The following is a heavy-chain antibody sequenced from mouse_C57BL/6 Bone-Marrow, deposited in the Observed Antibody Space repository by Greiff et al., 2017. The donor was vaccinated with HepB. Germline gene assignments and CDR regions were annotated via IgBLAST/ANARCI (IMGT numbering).Heavy chain of an antibody. J-gene: IGHJ1*03. CDR3: ARGYDGYCYFDV. V-gene: IGHV5-2*01. CDR2: INSDGGSI. CDR1: EYEFPSHE. Sequence: EVQLVESGGGLVQPGESLKLSCESYEYEFPSHEMSWVRKTPEKRLELVAAINSDGGSIYYPDTMERRFIISRDNTKKTLYLQMSSLRSEDTALYYCARGYDGYCYFDVWGTGTTVTVSS. D-gene: IGHD2-3*01.